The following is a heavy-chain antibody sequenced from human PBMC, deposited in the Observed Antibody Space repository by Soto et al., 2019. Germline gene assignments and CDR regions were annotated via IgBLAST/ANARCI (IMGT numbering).Heavy chain of an antibody. CDR1: GGSFSGYY. Sequence: ETLSLTCAVYGGSFSGYYWSWIRQPPGKGLEWIGEINHSGSTNYNPSLKSRVTISVDTSKNQFSLKLSSVTAADTAVYYCARARVGATVDYWGQGTLVTVSS. D-gene: IGHD1-26*01. CDR2: INHSGST. CDR3: ARARVGATVDY. V-gene: IGHV4-34*01. J-gene: IGHJ4*02.